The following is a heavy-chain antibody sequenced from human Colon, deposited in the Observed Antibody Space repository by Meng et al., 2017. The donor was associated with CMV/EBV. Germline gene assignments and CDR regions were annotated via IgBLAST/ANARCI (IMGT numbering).Heavy chain of an antibody. V-gene: IGHV1-2*02. D-gene: IGHD6-25*01. CDR3: ARGSQSQRLLDY. Sequence: ASVKVSCKASGYAFIDYYIHWVRQAPGQSLEWMGWMNSDAGNTVYAPQFRGRVTMTRDTSINTAYMELRSLKSDDTAGYYCARGSQSQRLLDYWGQGTLVTAPQ. CDR2: MNSDAGNT. CDR1: GYAFIDYY. J-gene: IGHJ4*02.